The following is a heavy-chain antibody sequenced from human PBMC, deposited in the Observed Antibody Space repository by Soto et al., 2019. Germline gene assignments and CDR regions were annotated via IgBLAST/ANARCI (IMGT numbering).Heavy chain of an antibody. CDR2: INHSGST. CDR3: ARGPYDYIWGSYRSLDAFDI. Sequence: QVQLQQWGAGLLKPSETLSLTCAVYGGSFSGYYWSWIRQPPGKGLEWIVEINHSGSTNYNPSLKSRVTISVDTSKNQFSLKLSSVPAADTAVYYCARGPYDYIWGSYRSLDAFDIWGQGTMVTVSS. D-gene: IGHD3-16*02. J-gene: IGHJ3*02. V-gene: IGHV4-34*01. CDR1: GGSFSGYY.